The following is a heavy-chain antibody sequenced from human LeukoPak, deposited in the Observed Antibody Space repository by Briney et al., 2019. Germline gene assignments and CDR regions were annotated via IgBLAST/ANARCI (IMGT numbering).Heavy chain of an antibody. J-gene: IGHJ4*02. Sequence: GGSLRLSCAASGFTFSSYAMSWVRQAPGKGLEWVAVISYDGSNKYYADSVKGRFTISRDNSKNTLYLQMNSLRAEDTAVYYCARGGSYGDYGLGVDYWGQGTLVTVSS. CDR1: GFTFSSYA. V-gene: IGHV3-30-3*01. CDR2: ISYDGSNK. CDR3: ARGGSYGDYGLGVDY. D-gene: IGHD4-17*01.